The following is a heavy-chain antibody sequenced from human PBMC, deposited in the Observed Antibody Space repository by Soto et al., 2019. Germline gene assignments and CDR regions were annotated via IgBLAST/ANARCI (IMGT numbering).Heavy chain of an antibody. CDR2: INAGNGNT. D-gene: IGHD6-13*01. CDR1: GYTFTSYA. CDR3: ARVPGYSSSWPDAFDI. J-gene: IGHJ3*02. Sequence: ASVKVSCKASGYTFTSYAMHWVRQAPGQRLEWMGWINAGNGNTKYAQKFQGWVTMTRDTSISTAYMELSRLRSDDTAVYYRARVPGYSSSWPDAFDIWGQGTMVTVSS. V-gene: IGHV1-3*01.